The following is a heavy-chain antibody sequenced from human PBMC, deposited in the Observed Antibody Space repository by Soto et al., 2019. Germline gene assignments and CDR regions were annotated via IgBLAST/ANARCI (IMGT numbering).Heavy chain of an antibody. CDR2: IKSKTDGGTT. V-gene: IGHV3-15*07. D-gene: IGHD3-3*01. J-gene: IGHJ6*02. Sequence: PGGSMRLSYAVSGFTFSNVLMNSVRQAQGKGLEWVGRIKSKTDGGTTDYAAPVKGRFTISRDDSKNTLYLQMNSLKTEDTAVYYCSTDRSGVVASYGMDVRGQGTTVTVSS. CDR3: STDRSGVVASYGMDV. CDR1: GFTFSNVL.